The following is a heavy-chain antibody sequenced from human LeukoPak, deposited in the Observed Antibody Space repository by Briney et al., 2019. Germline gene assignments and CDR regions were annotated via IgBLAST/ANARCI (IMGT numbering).Heavy chain of an antibody. J-gene: IGHJ6*02. Sequence: GGSLRLSCSASGFPFSAYPIHWVRQTPGKGLEWLAFISYDGSTNFYADSVKGRFTISRDNSKNTGYLQIISLRPEDTAVYYCATDGRSRGVMAMDVWGQGTTVTVFS. CDR1: GFPFSAYP. CDR2: ISYDGSTN. D-gene: IGHD3-10*01. CDR3: ATDGRSRGVMAMDV. V-gene: IGHV3-30-3*01.